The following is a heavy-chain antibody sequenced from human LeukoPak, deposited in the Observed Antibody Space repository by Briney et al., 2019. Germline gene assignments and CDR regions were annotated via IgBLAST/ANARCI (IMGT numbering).Heavy chain of an antibody. V-gene: IGHV3-21*01. Sequence: GGSLRLSCAASGFTFSNSAMNWVRQAPGKGLEWVSSINDVGSHIYYADSVRGRFTISRDNAKTSVYLQMNNLRPEDTAVYYCAKDRAGTVTTQYYFDYWGQGTLVTVSS. CDR1: GFTFSNSA. CDR3: AKDRAGTVTTQYYFDY. J-gene: IGHJ4*02. CDR2: INDVGSHI. D-gene: IGHD4-17*01.